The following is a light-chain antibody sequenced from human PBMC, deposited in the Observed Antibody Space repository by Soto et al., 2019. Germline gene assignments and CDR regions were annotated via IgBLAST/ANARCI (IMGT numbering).Light chain of an antibody. CDR2: DVT. V-gene: IGLV2-14*01. CDR1: SGDVGAYNY. CDR3: SSYASSSARV. Sequence: QSALTQPASVSGSPGQSITISCTGTSGDVGAYNYVSWYQQHPGKAPKLMIYDVTNRPSGVSNRFSGSKSGNTASLTISGLQAEDEADYYCSSYASSSARVFRTVTKVTVL. J-gene: IGLJ1*01.